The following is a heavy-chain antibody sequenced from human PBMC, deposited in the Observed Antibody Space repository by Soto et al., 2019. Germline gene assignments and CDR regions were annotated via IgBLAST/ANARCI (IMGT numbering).Heavy chain of an antibody. J-gene: IGHJ5*02. D-gene: IGHD2-2*02. CDR3: ARDLVVPAAIPEGRLDP. CDR1: GGSISSSNW. V-gene: IGHV4-4*02. CDR2: IYHSGST. Sequence: PSETLSLTCAVSGGSISSSNWWSWVRQPPGKGLEWIGEIYHSGSTNYNPSLKSRVTISVDKSKNQFSLKLSSVTAADTAVYYCARDLVVPAAIPEGRLDPWGQGTLVTVS.